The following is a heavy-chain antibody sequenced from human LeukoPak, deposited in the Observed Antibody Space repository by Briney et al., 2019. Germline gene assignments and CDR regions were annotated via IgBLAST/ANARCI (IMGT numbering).Heavy chain of an antibody. Sequence: SETLSLTCTVSGASISSSSRADYFFWGWIRQAPGKGLERIGSIDYSGHTYYNPSLKTRATLSVDTTKNQFSLSLRSVTAADTAVYYCARPLYNSWDRFDPWGQGTLITVS. CDR3: ARPLYNSWDRFDP. CDR2: IDYSGHT. J-gene: IGHJ5*02. D-gene: IGHD3-16*01. V-gene: IGHV4-39*01. CDR1: GASISSSSRADYFF.